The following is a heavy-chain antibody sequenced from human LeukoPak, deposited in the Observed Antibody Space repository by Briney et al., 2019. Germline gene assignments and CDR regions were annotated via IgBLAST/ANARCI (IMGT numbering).Heavy chain of an antibody. J-gene: IGHJ4*02. CDR3: AKLIETAATGN. V-gene: IGHV3-23*01. Sequence: PGGSLRLSCAASGFTFSSYGMSWVPQAPGKGLEWVSAITGSGGSTYYADPVKGRFTISRDNPKNTLYLQMNSLRAEDTAVYYCAKLIETAATGNWGQGTLVTVSS. CDR2: ITGSGGST. CDR1: GFTFSSYG. D-gene: IGHD2-15*01.